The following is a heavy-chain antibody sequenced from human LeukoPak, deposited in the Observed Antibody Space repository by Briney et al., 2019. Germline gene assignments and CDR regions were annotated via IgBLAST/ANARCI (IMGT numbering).Heavy chain of an antibody. V-gene: IGHV4-59*08. Sequence: PSETLSLTRTVSGASISSSCWSWIRQPPGKGLEWIGYIYYTGSTNYNPSLKCRVTISVDMSKDQFSLQLSSVTAADTAAYYCARLGIYPIQGYNYNYHYMDVWAKGTTVTVSS. J-gene: IGHJ6*03. D-gene: IGHD1-1*01. CDR2: IYYTGST. CDR1: GASISSSC. CDR3: ARLGIYPIQGYNYNYHYMDV.